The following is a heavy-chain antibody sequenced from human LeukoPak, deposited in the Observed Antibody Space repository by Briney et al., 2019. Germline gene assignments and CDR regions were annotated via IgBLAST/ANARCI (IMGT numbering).Heavy chain of an antibody. V-gene: IGHV3-7*01. J-gene: IGHJ5*02. CDR3: VRQMIRFWFDP. D-gene: IGHD3-16*01. Sequence: PGGSLRLSCAAPGFTFSSYGMHWVRQAPGKGLEWVADINPDGSQKYSVDSVKGRFTISRDNAKNSLFLQMNSLRAEDTAVYYCVRQMIRFWFDPWGQGTQVTVSS. CDR2: INPDGSQK. CDR1: GFTFSSYG.